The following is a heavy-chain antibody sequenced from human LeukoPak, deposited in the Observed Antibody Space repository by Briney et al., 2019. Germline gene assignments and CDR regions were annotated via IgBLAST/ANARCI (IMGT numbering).Heavy chain of an antibody. D-gene: IGHD4-17*01. V-gene: IGHV1-24*01. CDR1: GYTLAELS. CDR3: ATPPPKLKHYGDYYWYFDL. J-gene: IGHJ2*01. Sequence: ASVKVSCKVSGYTLAELSMHWVRQAPGKGLEWMGGFDPEDGETIYAQKFQGRVTVTEDTSTDTAYMELSSLRSEDTAVYYCATPPPKLKHYGDYYWYFDLWGRGTLVTVSS. CDR2: FDPEDGET.